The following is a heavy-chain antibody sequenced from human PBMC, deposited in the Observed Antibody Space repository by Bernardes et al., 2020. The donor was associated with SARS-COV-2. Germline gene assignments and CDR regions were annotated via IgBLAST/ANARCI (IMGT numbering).Heavy chain of an antibody. CDR1: GFTFSNYP. J-gene: IGHJ4*02. D-gene: IGHD4-17*01. CDR2: ISYEGGSI. V-gene: IGHV3-30-3*01. CDR3: VRDSLTVTTVL. Sequence: GGSLRLSCVASGFTFSNYPMHWVRQPPGKGLEWVAVISYEGGSIYYADSVKGRFTISRDNSKNTLYLEMNSLRAEDTALYYCVRDSLTVTTVLWGQGTLVSVSS.